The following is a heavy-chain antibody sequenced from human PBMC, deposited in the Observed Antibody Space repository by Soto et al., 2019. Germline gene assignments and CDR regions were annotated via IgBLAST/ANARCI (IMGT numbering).Heavy chain of an antibody. D-gene: IGHD3-9*01. Sequence: SQTLSLTCAFSCGSISSYYLSLIVHKPLKFLEWIGYIYHSGSTYYNPSLKSRVTISVDRSKNQFSLNLSSVTAADTAVYYCASGYYDILTGRDTKYYFDYWGQGALVTVSS. V-gene: IGHV4-30-2*01. CDR3: ASGYYDILTGRDTKYYFDY. CDR2: IYHSGST. J-gene: IGHJ4*02. CDR1: CGSISSYY.